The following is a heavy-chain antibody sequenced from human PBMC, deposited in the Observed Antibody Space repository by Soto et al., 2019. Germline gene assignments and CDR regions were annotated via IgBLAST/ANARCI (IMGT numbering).Heavy chain of an antibody. CDR2: IFHDGTA. D-gene: IGHD2-8*01. V-gene: IGHV4-4*01. J-gene: IGHJ4*02. CDR1: GVSISSGNW. Sequence: GTLSLTCAVSGVSISSGNWWTCVRQTPQRGLEYIGEIFHDGTANYYPSFERRVAISVDTSKNQFSLKLTSVTAADTAIYFCARLVYDTRLNYMYFDFWGQGALVTVSS. CDR3: ARLVYDTRLNYMYFDF.